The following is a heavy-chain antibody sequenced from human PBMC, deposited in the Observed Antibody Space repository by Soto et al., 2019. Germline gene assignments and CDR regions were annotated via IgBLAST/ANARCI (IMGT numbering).Heavy chain of an antibody. CDR3: ARGYCSGGSCLGMDV. V-gene: IGHV4-4*07. CDR1: GGSISSYY. Sequence: SETLSLTCTVSGGSISSYYWSWIRQPAGKGLEWIGHIYTSGSTNYNPSLKSRVTMSVDTSKNQFSLKLSSVTAADTAVYYCARGYCSGGSCLGMDVWGQGTTVTVSS. CDR2: IYTSGST. D-gene: IGHD2-15*01. J-gene: IGHJ6*02.